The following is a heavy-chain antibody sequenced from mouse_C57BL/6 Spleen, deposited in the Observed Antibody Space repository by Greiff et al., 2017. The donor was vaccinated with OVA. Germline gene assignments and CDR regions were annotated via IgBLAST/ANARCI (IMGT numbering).Heavy chain of an antibody. Sequence: VKLQESGPELVKPGASVKISCKASGYAFSSSWMNWVKQRPGKGLEWIGRIYPGDGDTNYNGKFKGKATLTADKSSSTAYMQLSSLTSEDSAVYFCARSTTVVATFRYAMDYWGQGTSVTVSS. V-gene: IGHV1-82*01. J-gene: IGHJ4*01. D-gene: IGHD1-1*01. CDR1: GYAFSSSW. CDR3: ARSTTVVATFRYAMDY. CDR2: IYPGDGDT.